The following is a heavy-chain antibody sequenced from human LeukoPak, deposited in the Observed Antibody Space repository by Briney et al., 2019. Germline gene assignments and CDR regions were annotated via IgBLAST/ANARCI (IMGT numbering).Heavy chain of an antibody. CDR3: AREGIVVADAFDI. Sequence: SETLSLTCTVSGGSISSGSYYWSWIRQPAGKGLEWIGSIYYSGSTYYNPSLKSRVTISVDTSKNQFSLKLSSVTAADTAVYYCAREGIVVADAFDIWGQGTMVTVSS. D-gene: IGHD2-15*01. V-gene: IGHV4-39*07. CDR2: IYYSGST. J-gene: IGHJ3*02. CDR1: GGSISSGSYY.